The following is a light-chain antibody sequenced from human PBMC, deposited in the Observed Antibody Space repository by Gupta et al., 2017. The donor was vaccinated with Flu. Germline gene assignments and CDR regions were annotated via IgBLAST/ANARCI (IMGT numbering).Light chain of an antibody. CDR3: SSYAGRVTWV. CDR2: DVT. CDR1: SNDVGGSNR. V-gene: IGLV2-11*01. Sequence: QSAPTQPRSVSGSPGQSVTISCTGTSNDVGGSNRVSWYEQRPGKAPELILYDVTERPSGVPDRFSGSKSGNTASLTISGLQADDEADYYCSSYAGRVTWVFGTGTTVTVL. J-gene: IGLJ1*01.